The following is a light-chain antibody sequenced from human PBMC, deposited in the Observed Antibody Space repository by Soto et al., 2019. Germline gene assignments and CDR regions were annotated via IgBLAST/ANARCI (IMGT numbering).Light chain of an antibody. V-gene: IGKV3-11*01. Sequence: EIVVTQSPATLSVSPGERVTLTCRASQSVSSSLAWYQQRPGQAPRILIYDTSTRAPGIPARFSGGGSGTDFTLTISRLEPEDFGVYYCQQRHNWPITFGQGTRLEIK. CDR2: DTS. J-gene: IGKJ5*01. CDR1: QSVSSS. CDR3: QQRHNWPIT.